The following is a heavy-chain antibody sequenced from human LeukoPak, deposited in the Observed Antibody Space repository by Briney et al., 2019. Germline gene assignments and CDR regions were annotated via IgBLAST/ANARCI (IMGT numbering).Heavy chain of an antibody. CDR3: ARDDSGYSSSYYGFDY. V-gene: IGHV1-18*01. Sequence: ASVKVSCKASGYTFTSYDINWVRQAPGQGLEWMGWISAYNGNTYYVQKLHGRVTMTTDTSTSTAYMELRSLRSDDTAVYYCARDDSGYSSSYYGFDYWGQGTLVTVSS. D-gene: IGHD6-13*01. CDR2: ISAYNGNT. J-gene: IGHJ4*02. CDR1: GYTFTSYD.